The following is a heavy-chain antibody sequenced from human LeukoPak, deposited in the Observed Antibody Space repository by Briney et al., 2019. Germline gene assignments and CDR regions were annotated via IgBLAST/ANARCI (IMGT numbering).Heavy chain of an antibody. CDR1: GFTFSSYG. Sequence: GGSLRLSCAASGFTFSSYGMHWVRQAPGKGLEGVAVIWYDGSNKYYADSVKGRFTISRDNSKNTLYLQMNSLRAEDTAVYYCARGGNGSGSYYIMGEGYYYYYGMDVWGKGTTVTVSS. CDR3: ARGGNGSGSYYIMGEGYYYYYGMDV. CDR2: IWYDGSNK. D-gene: IGHD3-10*01. J-gene: IGHJ6*04. V-gene: IGHV3-33*01.